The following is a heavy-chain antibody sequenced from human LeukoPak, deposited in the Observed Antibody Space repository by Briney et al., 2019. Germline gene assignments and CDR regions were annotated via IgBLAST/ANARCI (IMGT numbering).Heavy chain of an antibody. CDR1: GYTFTSYD. Sequence: ASVKVSCKASGYTFTSYDINWVRQATGQGLEWMGWMNPNSGNTGYAQKFHGRITITSNTSTSTAFMELGSLRSEDTAVYYCARGGASAAARRFDPWGQGTLVTVSS. CDR3: ARGGASAAARRFDP. J-gene: IGHJ5*02. CDR2: MNPNSGNT. D-gene: IGHD2-2*01. V-gene: IGHV1-8*01.